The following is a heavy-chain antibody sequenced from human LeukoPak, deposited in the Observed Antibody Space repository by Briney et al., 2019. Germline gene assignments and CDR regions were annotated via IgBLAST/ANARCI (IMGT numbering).Heavy chain of an antibody. Sequence: ASVKVSCKASGGTYSSYAISWVRQAPGQGLEWMGRIIPIFGIANYAQKFQGRVTITADKSTSTAYMELSSLRSEDTAVYYCARGKEYSGYETWGQGTLVTVSS. CDR2: IIPIFGIA. J-gene: IGHJ4*02. CDR1: GGTYSSYA. D-gene: IGHD5-12*01. CDR3: ARGKEYSGYET. V-gene: IGHV1-69*04.